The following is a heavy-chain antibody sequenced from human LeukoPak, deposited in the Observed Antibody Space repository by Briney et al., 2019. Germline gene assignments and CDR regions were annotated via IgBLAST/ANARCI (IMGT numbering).Heavy chain of an antibody. Sequence: GGSLRLSCAASGFTFSSYGMHWVRQAPGKGLEWVAVISYDGSNEYYADSVKGRFTISRDNSKNTLYLQMNSLRAEDTAVYYCAKGDEIYCSSTSCYFSPDYWGQGTLVTVSS. CDR3: AKGDEIYCSSTSCYFSPDY. CDR1: GFTFSSYG. J-gene: IGHJ4*02. CDR2: ISYDGSNE. D-gene: IGHD2-2*01. V-gene: IGHV3-30*18.